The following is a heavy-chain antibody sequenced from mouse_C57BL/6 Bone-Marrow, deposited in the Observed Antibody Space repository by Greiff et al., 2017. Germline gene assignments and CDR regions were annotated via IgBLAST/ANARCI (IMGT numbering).Heavy chain of an antibody. CDR3: GRHDYYGIPWFAY. D-gene: IGHD2-1*01. CDR2: IRSKSTNYAT. V-gene: IGHV10-1*01. CDR1: GFSFNTYA. J-gene: IGHJ3*01. Sequence: EVQLQESGGGLVQPTGSLQLSCAASGFSFNTYAMNWVRQAPGKGLEWVARIRSKSTNYATYYADSVKDRFTISRDDSESMLYLQMNNLKTEDTAMFYCGRHDYYGIPWFAYWGQGTLVTVSA.